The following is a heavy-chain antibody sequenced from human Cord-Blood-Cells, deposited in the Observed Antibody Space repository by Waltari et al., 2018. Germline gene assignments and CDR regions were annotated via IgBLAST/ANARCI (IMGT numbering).Heavy chain of an antibody. V-gene: IGHV4-39*01. Sequence: QLQLQESGPGLVKPSETLSLTCTVSGGSISSSSSYWGWIRQPPGKGLEWIGSIYYSGSTYYNPSLKSRVTISVDTSKNQCSRKLSSVTAADTAVYYCARQEIALVQGVIIDYWGQGTLVTVSS. D-gene: IGHD3-10*01. CDR2: IYYSGST. J-gene: IGHJ4*02. CDR1: GGSISSSSSY. CDR3: ARQEIALVQGVIIDY.